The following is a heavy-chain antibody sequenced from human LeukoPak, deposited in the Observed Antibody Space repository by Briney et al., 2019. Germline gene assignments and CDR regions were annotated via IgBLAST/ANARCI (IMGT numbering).Heavy chain of an antibody. J-gene: IGHJ3*02. Sequence: GESLQISCKASRYSFSSYWLGWVRQLPGKGLEWMGIIFSPSFEVHVTISADESTNSAYLQWSSLKASDTAMYYCARRSWYYYDSSGYYNPRGSTFDIWGQGTMVTVSS. CDR1: RYSFSSYW. D-gene: IGHD3-22*01. CDR3: ARRSWYYYDSSGYYNPRGSTFDI. CDR2: I. V-gene: IGHV5-51*01.